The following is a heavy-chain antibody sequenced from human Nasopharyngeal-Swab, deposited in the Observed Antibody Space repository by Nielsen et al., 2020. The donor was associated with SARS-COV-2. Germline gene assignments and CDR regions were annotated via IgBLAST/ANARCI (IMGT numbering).Heavy chain of an antibody. CDR3: AREHPTTRASDY. CDR2: MNPNSGDV. V-gene: IGHV1-8*01. J-gene: IGHJ4*02. Sequence: ASVKVSCKASGYTFTNFEINWVRQATGQGLEWMGRMNPNSGDVRYVEKFQDRATMTSDTSISTAYMDLSSLTSDDTALYYCAREHPTTRASDYWGQGTLVTVSS. D-gene: IGHD4-11*01. CDR1: GYTFTNFE.